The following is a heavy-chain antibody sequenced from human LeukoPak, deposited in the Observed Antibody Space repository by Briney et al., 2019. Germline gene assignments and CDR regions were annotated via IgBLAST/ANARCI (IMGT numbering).Heavy chain of an antibody. V-gene: IGHV3-30*18. D-gene: IGHD2-15*01. CDR3: AKARRGYCSGGSCSYYGMDV. J-gene: IGHJ6*02. CDR1: GFTFSSYG. Sequence: GGSLRLSCAASGFTFSSYGMHWVRQAPGKGLEWVAVISYDGSNKYYADSVKGRFTISRDNSKNTLYLQMNSLRAEDTAVYYCAKARRGYCSGGSCSYYGMDVWGRGTTVTVSS. CDR2: ISYDGSNK.